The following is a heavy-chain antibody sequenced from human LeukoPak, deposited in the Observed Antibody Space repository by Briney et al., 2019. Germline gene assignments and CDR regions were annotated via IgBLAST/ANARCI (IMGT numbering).Heavy chain of an antibody. CDR3: AKGAAGYYYYYMDV. J-gene: IGHJ6*03. V-gene: IGHV3-9*03. CDR2: ISWNSGSI. D-gene: IGHD1-14*01. Sequence: SLRLSCAASGFTFDDYAMHWVRQAPGKGLEWVSGISWNSGSIGYADSVKGRFTISRDNAKTSLYLQMNSLRADDMALYYCAKGAAGYYYYYMDVWGKGTTVTVSS. CDR1: GFTFDDYA.